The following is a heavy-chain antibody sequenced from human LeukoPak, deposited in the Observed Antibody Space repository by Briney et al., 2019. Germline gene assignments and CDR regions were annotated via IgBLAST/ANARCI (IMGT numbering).Heavy chain of an antibody. CDR1: GGSFSGYY. D-gene: IGHD3-16*02. V-gene: IGHV4-34*01. CDR2: INHSGST. CDR3: ARDGGYDYIWGSYRKPYYFDY. Sequence: MASETLSLTCAVYGGSFSGYYWSWIRQPPGKGLEWIGEINHSGSTNYNPSLKSRVTISVDTSKNQFPLKLSSVTAADTAVYYCARDGGYDYIWGSYRKPYYFDYWGQGTLVTVSS. J-gene: IGHJ4*02.